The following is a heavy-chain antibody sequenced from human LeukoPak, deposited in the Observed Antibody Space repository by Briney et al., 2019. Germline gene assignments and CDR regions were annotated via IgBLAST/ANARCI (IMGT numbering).Heavy chain of an antibody. Sequence: GRSLRLSCAASGFTFSNYAMHWVRQAPGKGLEWVAVISYDGSNKYYADSVKGRFTISRDNSKNTLYLQMNSLRAEDTAVYYCARGPVSDYDFWSGYYGPLPFDYWGQGTLVTVSS. CDR2: ISYDGSNK. V-gene: IGHV3-30-3*01. J-gene: IGHJ4*02. CDR1: GFTFSNYA. CDR3: ARGPVSDYDFWSGYYGPLPFDY. D-gene: IGHD3-3*01.